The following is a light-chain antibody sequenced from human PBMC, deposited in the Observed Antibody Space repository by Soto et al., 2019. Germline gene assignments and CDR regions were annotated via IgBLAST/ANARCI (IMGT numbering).Light chain of an antibody. CDR3: AAWDGSLKGWV. Sequence: QSVLTQPPSASGTPGQRVTISCSGSNSNIGTNSMNWFQQLTGTAPKLLIHSSNQRPSGVPDRFSGSKSFSSASLAISGLQSEDEADYYCAAWDGSLKGWVFGGGPKVTVL. CDR2: SSN. V-gene: IGLV1-44*01. J-gene: IGLJ2*01. CDR1: NSNIGTNS.